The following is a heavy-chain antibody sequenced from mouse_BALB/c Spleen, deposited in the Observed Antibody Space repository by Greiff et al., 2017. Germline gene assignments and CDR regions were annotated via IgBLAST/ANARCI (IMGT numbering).Heavy chain of an antibody. D-gene: IGHD1-1*01. CDR2: ISHRGGT. Sequence: EVQLLESGPSLVKPSPSLSLTCSATGDSITSCYRNWIRKFPGNKLEYMGYISHRGGTYYNPSLKSRISITRDTSKNQYYLQLISVTTEDTATYYCASSNTEYVDVWGAGTTVTVSS. J-gene: IGHJ1*01. V-gene: IGHV3-8*02. CDR1: GDSITSCY. CDR3: ASSNTEYVDV.